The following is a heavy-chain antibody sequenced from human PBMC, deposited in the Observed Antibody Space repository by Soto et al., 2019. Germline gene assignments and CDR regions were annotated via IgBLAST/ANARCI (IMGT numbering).Heavy chain of an antibody. CDR3: AKDNFGFGELLYGVAGGPDPDYYYYYYMDV. CDR2: ISGSGGST. D-gene: IGHD3-10*01. J-gene: IGHJ6*03. CDR1: GFTFSSYA. Sequence: GGSLRLSCAASGFTFSSYAMSWVRQAPGKGLEWVSAISGSGGSTYYADSVKGRFTISRDNSKNTLYLQMNSLRAEDTAVYYCAKDNFGFGELLYGVAGGPDPDYYYYYYMDVWGKGTTVTVSS. V-gene: IGHV3-23*01.